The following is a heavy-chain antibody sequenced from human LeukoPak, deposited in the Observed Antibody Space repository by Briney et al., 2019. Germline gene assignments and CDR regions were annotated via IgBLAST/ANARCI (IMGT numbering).Heavy chain of an antibody. D-gene: IGHD2-2*01. CDR1: GGSISSSSYY. V-gene: IGHV4-39*07. CDR3: ARSSIDIVVVPAAGLIGWFDP. Sequence: SETLSLTCTVSGGSISSSSYYWGWIRQPPGKGLEWIGSIYYSGSTYYNPSLKSRVTISVDTSKNQSSLKLSSVTAADTAVYYCARSSIDIVVVPAAGLIGWFDPWGQGTLVTVSS. CDR2: IYYSGST. J-gene: IGHJ5*02.